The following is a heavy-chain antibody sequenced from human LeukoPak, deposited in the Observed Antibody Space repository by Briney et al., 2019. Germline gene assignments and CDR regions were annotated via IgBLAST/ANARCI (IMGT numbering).Heavy chain of an antibody. CDR1: GFTFNYYD. D-gene: IGHD3-22*01. CDR3: ARGVSYYYDNSGHPGWYFGL. V-gene: IGHV3-13*01. J-gene: IGHJ2*01. CDR2: IRTTGDT. Sequence: PGGSLRLSCAVSGFTFNYYDMHWVRQAPGKRLEWVSAIRTTGDTHYPDSVKGRFAMSREDAKNSVHLQMNTLRAGDTAVYYCARGVSYYYDNSGHPGWYFGLWGRGTLVTVSS.